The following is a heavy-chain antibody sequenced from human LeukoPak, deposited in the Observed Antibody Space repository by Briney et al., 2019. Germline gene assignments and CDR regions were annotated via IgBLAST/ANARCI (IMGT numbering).Heavy chain of an antibody. Sequence: GGSLRLSCAASGFTFSTYWMHWVRQAPGKGLVWVSRINTDGSSTDYADSVKGRFTISRDNAKNTLYLQMNSLRAEDTAVYYCASRACSSTSCYYYWGQGTLVTVSS. CDR2: INTDGSST. J-gene: IGHJ4*02. CDR1: GFTFSTYW. CDR3: ASRACSSTSCYYY. V-gene: IGHV3-74*01. D-gene: IGHD2-2*01.